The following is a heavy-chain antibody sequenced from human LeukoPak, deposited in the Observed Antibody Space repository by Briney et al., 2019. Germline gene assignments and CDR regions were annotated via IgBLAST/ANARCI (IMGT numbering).Heavy chain of an antibody. Sequence: IPSETLSLTCTVSGGSISSGSYYWSWIRQPAGEGLEWIGRIYTSGTTNYNPSLKSRVTISVDKSKNQFSLKLTSVTAADTAIYYCARGGDAAPFGYWGQGTLVTVSS. V-gene: IGHV4-61*02. CDR1: GGSISSGSYY. J-gene: IGHJ4*02. CDR2: IYTSGTT. CDR3: ARGGDAAPFGY. D-gene: IGHD5-12*01.